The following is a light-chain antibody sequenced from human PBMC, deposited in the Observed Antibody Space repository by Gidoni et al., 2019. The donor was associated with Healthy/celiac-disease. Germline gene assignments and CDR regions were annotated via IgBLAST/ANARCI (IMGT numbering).Light chain of an antibody. V-gene: IGKV1-33*01. CDR2: DAS. CDR1: QDISNY. CDR3: QQYDNLFSLT. J-gene: IGKJ4*01. Sequence: DIQMTQSPSSLSASVGDRVTITCQASQDISNYLNWYQQKPGKAPKLLIYDASNLETGVPSFSGSGSGTDFTFTISSLQPEDIATYYCQQYDNLFSLTFGGGTKVEIK.